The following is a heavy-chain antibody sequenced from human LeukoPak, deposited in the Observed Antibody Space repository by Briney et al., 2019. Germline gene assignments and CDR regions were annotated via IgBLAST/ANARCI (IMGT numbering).Heavy chain of an antibody. V-gene: IGHV4-34*01. D-gene: IGHD3-3*01. CDR3: AMPYYDFWSGRHNWFDP. J-gene: IGHJ5*02. Sequence: SETLSLTCAVYGGSFSGYYWSWLRQPPGKGLEWIGEINHSGSTNYNPSLTSRVTISVDTSKNQFSLKLSSVTAADTAVYYCAMPYYDFWSGRHNWFDPWGQGTLVTVSS. CDR1: GGSFSGYY. CDR2: INHSGST.